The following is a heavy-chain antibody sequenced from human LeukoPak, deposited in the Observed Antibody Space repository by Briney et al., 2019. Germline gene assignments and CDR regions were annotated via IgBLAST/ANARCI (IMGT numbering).Heavy chain of an antibody. Sequence: VASVKVSFKASGYTFTDYYVHWMRQAPGQGLEWMGWINPNTGGTIYAQKFQGRVTKTRDTSMSTAYMGLSSLRSDDTAVYYCARSIAAAGTDYWGQGTLVTVSS. CDR2: INPNTGGT. V-gene: IGHV1-2*02. J-gene: IGHJ4*02. D-gene: IGHD6-13*01. CDR1: GYTFTDYY. CDR3: ARSIAAAGTDY.